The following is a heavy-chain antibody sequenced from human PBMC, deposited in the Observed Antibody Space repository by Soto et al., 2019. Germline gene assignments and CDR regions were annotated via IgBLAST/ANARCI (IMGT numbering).Heavy chain of an antibody. D-gene: IGHD1-26*01. CDR1: GYTCTSYG. Sequence: QVQLVQSGAEVRRPGASVKVSCKASGYTCTSYGIARVRQAPGQGLEWMGWISAYNGNTNYAQKLQGRVTMTTDTSTSTAYMELRSLRSDDTAVYYCATGGAGATPGGAFDYWGQGTLVTVSS. J-gene: IGHJ4*02. CDR2: ISAYNGNT. CDR3: ATGGAGATPGGAFDY. V-gene: IGHV1-18*01.